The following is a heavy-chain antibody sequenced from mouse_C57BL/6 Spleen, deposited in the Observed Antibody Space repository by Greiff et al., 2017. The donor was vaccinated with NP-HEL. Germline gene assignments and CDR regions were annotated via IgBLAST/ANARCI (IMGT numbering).Heavy chain of an antibody. D-gene: IGHD1-1*01. Sequence: VQLQQPGAELVKPGASVKLSCKASGYTFTSYWMQWVKQRPGQGLEWIGEIDPSDSYTNYNQKFKGKATLTVDTSSSTAYMQLSSLTAEDSAVYYCARGTTVVATTGWYYFDYWGQGTTLTVSS. CDR3: ARGTTVVATTGWYYFDY. V-gene: IGHV1-50*01. CDR2: IDPSDSYT. J-gene: IGHJ2*01. CDR1: GYTFTSYW.